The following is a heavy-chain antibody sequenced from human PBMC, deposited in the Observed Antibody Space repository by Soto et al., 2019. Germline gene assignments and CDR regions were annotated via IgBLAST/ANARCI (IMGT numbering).Heavy chain of an antibody. CDR1: GYSFTSYW. D-gene: IGHD1-26*01. CDR2: IDPSDSYT. CDR3: ARDMSGGTYNHYYGMDV. V-gene: IGHV5-10-1*01. Sequence: GESLKISCKGSGYSFTSYWISWVRQMPGKGLEWMGRIDPSDSYTNYSPSFQGHVTISADKSISTAYLQMNSLRADDTAVYYCARDMSGGTYNHYYGMDVWGQGTTVTVSS. J-gene: IGHJ6*02.